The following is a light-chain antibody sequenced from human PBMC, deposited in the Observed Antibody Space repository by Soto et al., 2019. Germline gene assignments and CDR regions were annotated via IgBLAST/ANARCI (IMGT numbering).Light chain of an antibody. J-gene: IGKJ2*01. Sequence: DIVMTQSPLSLPVTPGEPASISCRSSQSLLHSNGYNYLDWYLQKPGQSPQLLIYLGSNRASGGPDRFSGSGAGRDFTLKISRVEAEDVGVYYCMQALQTPWYTFGQGTKLEIK. CDR3: MQALQTPWYT. V-gene: IGKV2-28*01. CDR2: LGS. CDR1: QSLLHSNGYNY.